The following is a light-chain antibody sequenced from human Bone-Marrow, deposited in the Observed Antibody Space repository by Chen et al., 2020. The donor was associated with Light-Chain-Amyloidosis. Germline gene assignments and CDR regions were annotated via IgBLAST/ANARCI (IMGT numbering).Light chain of an antibody. Sequence: SYVLTPPSSVSVAPGQTATIACGGNNLASTSVHWYQQTPGQAPLLVVYDDSDRPSGIPERLSGSNSGNTATLTISRVEAGDEADYYCQVWDRSSDRPVFGGGTKLTVL. CDR1: NLASTS. V-gene: IGLV3-21*02. CDR3: QVWDRSSDRPV. CDR2: DDS. J-gene: IGLJ3*02.